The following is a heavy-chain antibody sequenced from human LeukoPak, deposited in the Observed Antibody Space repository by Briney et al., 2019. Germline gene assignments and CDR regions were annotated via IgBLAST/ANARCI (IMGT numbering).Heavy chain of an antibody. J-gene: IGHJ6*03. CDR1: SYSISSGYY. D-gene: IGHD6-13*01. V-gene: IGHV4-38-2*02. CDR3: ASSSEAIAAAGTLYYHYYYMDV. CDR2: IYHGGSI. Sequence: SETLSLTCTVSSYSISSGYYWGWIRQPPGKGLEWIGSIYHGGSIYYNPSLKSRVTISVDTSKNQLSLKLSSVTAADTAVYYCASSSEAIAAAGTLYYHYYYMDVWGKGTTVTISS.